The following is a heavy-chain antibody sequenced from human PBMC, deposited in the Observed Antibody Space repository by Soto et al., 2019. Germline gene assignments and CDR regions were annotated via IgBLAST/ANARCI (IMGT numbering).Heavy chain of an antibody. V-gene: IGHV4-39*01. J-gene: IGHJ5*02. D-gene: IGHD6-13*01. CDR2: IFYTGST. CDR1: GGSISSSNW. CDR3: ARPKTIGAAAGKGWFDP. Sequence: SETLSLTCAVSGGSISSSNWWSWVRQPPGKGLEWIGSIFYTGSTYYSPSLKGRLTISVDPSKNQFSLKLTSVTAADTAMYYCARPKTIGAAAGKGWFDPWGQGTLVTVSS.